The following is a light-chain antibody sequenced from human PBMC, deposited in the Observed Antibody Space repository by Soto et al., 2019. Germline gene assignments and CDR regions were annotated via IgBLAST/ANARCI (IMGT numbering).Light chain of an antibody. CDR2: GAS. J-gene: IGKJ5*01. CDR3: QQYGSSPRT. Sequence: IVMSQSPGTLSLSPGETVTLSCRASQSIDSNYLSWYQQKAGQAPRLLISGASTRATGIPARFSGSGSGTEFTLTITSLQSEDFAVYYCQQYGSSPRTFGQGTRLEI. CDR1: QSIDSNY. V-gene: IGKV3-20*01.